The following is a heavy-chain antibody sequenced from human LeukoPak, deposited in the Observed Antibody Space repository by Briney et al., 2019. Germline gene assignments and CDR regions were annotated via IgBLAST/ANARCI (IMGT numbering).Heavy chain of an antibody. CDR3: ARGEVVIGYYYGMDV. Sequence: ASVKVSCKASGYAFTSYDINWVRQATGQGLEWMGWMNPSSGNTGYAQKFQGRVTMTRNTSISTAYMELGSLRSEDTAVYYCARGEVVIGYYYGMDVWGQGTTVTVSS. CDR2: MNPSSGNT. V-gene: IGHV1-8*01. J-gene: IGHJ6*02. CDR1: GYAFTSYD. D-gene: IGHD3-22*01.